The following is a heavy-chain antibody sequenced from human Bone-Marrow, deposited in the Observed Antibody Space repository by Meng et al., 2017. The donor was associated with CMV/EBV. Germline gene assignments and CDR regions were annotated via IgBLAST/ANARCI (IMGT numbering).Heavy chain of an antibody. CDR1: FSSST. CDR3: ARDGDLGYCSGGSYYGAIDY. CDR2: IIPIFSTA. D-gene: IGHD2-15*01. J-gene: IGHJ4*02. V-gene: IGHV1-69*06. Sequence: FSSSTISWVRQAPEQGLEWMGGIIPIFSTANYAQKFQGRVTITADKSTSTAYMKLSSLRSEDTAVYYCARDGDLGYCSGGSYYGAIDYWGQGTLVTVSS.